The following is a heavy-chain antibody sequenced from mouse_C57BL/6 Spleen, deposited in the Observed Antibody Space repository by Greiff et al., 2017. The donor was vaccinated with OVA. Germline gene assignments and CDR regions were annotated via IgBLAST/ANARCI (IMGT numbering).Heavy chain of an antibody. V-gene: IGHV5-4*01. CDR3: AREGDWGLDY. D-gene: IGHD4-1*01. J-gene: IGHJ2*01. Sequence: EVKVEESGGGLVKPGGSLKLSCAASGFTFSSYAMSWVRQTPEKRLEWVATISDGGSYTYYPDNVKGRFTISRDNAKNNLYLQMSHLKSEDTAMYYCAREGDWGLDYWGQGTTLTVSS. CDR2: ISDGGSYT. CDR1: GFTFSSYA.